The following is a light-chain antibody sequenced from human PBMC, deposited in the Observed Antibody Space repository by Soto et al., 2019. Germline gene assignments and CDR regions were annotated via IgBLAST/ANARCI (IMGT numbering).Light chain of an antibody. J-gene: IGKJ1*01. Sequence: EIVLTQSPATLSLSPGERATLSCRASQSLSSYLAWYQQKPGQAPRLLIYDTSNRATGIPARFSGSGSGTDFTLNINSLEPEDFAVYYCQHRSNWPTFGQGTKVEIK. CDR2: DTS. V-gene: IGKV3-11*01. CDR1: QSLSSY. CDR3: QHRSNWPT.